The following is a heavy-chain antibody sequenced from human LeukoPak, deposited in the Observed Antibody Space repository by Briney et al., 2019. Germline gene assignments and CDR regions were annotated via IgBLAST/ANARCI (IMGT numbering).Heavy chain of an antibody. D-gene: IGHD6-13*01. CDR1: GFTFSNAW. CDR2: IKSKTDGGTT. Sequence: GGSLRLSCAASGFTFSNAWMSWVRQAPGKGLEWVGRIKSKTDGGTTDYAAPVKGRFTISRDDSKNTLYLQMNSLKTKDTAEYYCTSHSSSWFTAYWGQGTLVTVSS. CDR3: TSHSSSWFTAY. V-gene: IGHV3-15*01. J-gene: IGHJ4*02.